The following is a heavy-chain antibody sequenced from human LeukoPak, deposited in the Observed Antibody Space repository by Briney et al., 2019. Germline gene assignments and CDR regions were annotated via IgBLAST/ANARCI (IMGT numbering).Heavy chain of an antibody. J-gene: IGHJ4*02. Sequence: SETLSLTCTVSGGSISSDYWSWIRQSPGKGLEWIGYSSSSGLTNYNPSLKSRVTISVDTSKNQFSLRLRSVTAADTAVYYCARDQGGAAATFDYWGQGTLVTVSS. CDR1: GGSISSDY. V-gene: IGHV4-59*01. CDR3: ARDQGGAAATFDY. D-gene: IGHD6-13*01. CDR2: SSSSGLT.